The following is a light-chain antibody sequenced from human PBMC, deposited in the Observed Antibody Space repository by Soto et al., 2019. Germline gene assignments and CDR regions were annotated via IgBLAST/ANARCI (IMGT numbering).Light chain of an antibody. Sequence: QSVLTQSPSASASLGASVKLTCTVSSGHSDYAIAWHQQQPEKGPRYLMKLNSDGSHTKGDGIPDRFSGSSSGAERYLTISSLQSEDEADYYCQTWGTGIVIFGGGTQLTVL. CDR3: QTWGTGIVI. CDR2: LNSDGSH. J-gene: IGLJ2*01. V-gene: IGLV4-69*01. CDR1: SGHSDYA.